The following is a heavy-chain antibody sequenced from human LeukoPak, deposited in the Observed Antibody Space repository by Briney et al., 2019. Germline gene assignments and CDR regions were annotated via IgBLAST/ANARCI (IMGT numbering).Heavy chain of an antibody. V-gene: IGHV3-72*01. CDR2: TRNKANSYTT. CDR3: VREKGYCSSTTCYTWFDP. Sequence: GGSLRLSCAASGFTFSDHYMDWVRQAPGKGLEWVGRTRNKANSYTTEYAASVKGRFTISRDDSKNSLYLQMNSQKTEDTAVYYCVREKGYCSSTTCYTWFDPWGQGTLVTVSS. J-gene: IGHJ5*02. D-gene: IGHD2-2*02. CDR1: GFTFSDHY.